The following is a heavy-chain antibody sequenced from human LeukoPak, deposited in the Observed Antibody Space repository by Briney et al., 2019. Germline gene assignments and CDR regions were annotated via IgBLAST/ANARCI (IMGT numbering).Heavy chain of an antibody. CDR2: IYYSGST. CDR3: ARQRATATFPPDY. Sequence: PSETLSLTCTVSGGSISSSSYYWGWIRQPPGKGLEWIGSIYYSGSTYYNPSLKSRVTISVDTSKNQFSLKLSSVTAADAAVYYCARQRATATFPPDYWGQGTLVTLSS. CDR1: GGSISSSSYY. J-gene: IGHJ4*02. V-gene: IGHV4-39*01. D-gene: IGHD4-17*01.